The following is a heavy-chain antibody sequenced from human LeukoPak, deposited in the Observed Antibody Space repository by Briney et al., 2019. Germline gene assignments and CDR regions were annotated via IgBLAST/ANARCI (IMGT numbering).Heavy chain of an antibody. CDR1: GFTVSSSY. CDR2: IYSGGST. Sequence: GGSLRLSCAASGFTVSSSYMSWVRQAPGKGLEWVSVIYSGGSTYYADSVKGRFTISRDDSKNTLYLQMNSLRAEDTAVYYCARAVVPPAVYFDFWGQGTLVTVSS. J-gene: IGHJ4*02. V-gene: IGHV3-53*01. CDR3: ARAVVPPAVYFDF. D-gene: IGHD2-2*01.